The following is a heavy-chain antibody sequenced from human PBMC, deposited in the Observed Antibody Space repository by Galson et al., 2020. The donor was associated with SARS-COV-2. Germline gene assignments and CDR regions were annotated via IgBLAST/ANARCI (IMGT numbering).Heavy chain of an antibody. CDR2: IYYSGST. D-gene: IGHD3-10*01. Sequence: ASETLSLTCTVSGGSISSGGYYWSWIRQPPGKGLARMGYIYYSGSTYYNPSLKSRVTISVDTSKNQFSLKLSSVTAADTAVYYCARVQPRQRITMVRGQGGAFDIWGQGTMVTVSS. CDR3: ARVQPRQRITMVRGQGGAFDI. CDR1: GGSISSGGYY. J-gene: IGHJ3*02. V-gene: IGHV4-31*03.